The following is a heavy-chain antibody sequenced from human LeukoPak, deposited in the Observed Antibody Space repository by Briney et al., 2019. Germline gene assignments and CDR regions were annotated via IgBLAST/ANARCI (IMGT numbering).Heavy chain of an antibody. Sequence: PSETLSLTCAVYGGSFSGYYWSWIRQPPGKGLEWIGEINHSGSTNYNPSLKSRVTISVDTSKNQFSLKLSSVTAADTAVYYCARDSGDGYNSPRFDYWGQGTLVTVSS. CDR2: INHSGST. CDR3: ARDSGDGYNSPRFDY. J-gene: IGHJ4*02. V-gene: IGHV4-34*01. D-gene: IGHD5-24*01. CDR1: GGSFSGYY.